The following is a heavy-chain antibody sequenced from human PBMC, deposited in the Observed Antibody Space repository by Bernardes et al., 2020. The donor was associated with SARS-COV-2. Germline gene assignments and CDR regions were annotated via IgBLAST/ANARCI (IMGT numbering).Heavy chain of an antibody. D-gene: IGHD6-13*01. CDR1: GGSISSYY. CDR3: ARDPGSSWFYFDY. V-gene: IGHV4-59*01. CDR2: IYYSGST. J-gene: IGHJ4*02. Sequence: SETLSLTCTVSGGSISSYYWSWIRQPPGKGLEWIGYIYYSGSTNYNPSLKSRVTISVDTSKNQFSLKLSSVTAADTAVYYCARDPGSSWFYFDYWGQGTLVTVSS.